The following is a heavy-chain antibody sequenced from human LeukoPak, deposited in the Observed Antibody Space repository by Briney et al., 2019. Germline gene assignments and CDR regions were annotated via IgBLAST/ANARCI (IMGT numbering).Heavy chain of an antibody. J-gene: IGHJ6*02. CDR1: GFTFSSYA. D-gene: IGHD3-16*01. CDR3: AKDGTLLYCDYVWSYYYGMDV. V-gene: IGHV3-23*01. Sequence: RGGSLILSCAASGFTFSSYAMSWVRQAPGKGLEWVSAISGSGGSTYYAGSVKGRFTIATNKSENTLYLQMNSLRAEDTAVYYCAKDGTLLYCDYVWSYYYGMDVWGQGTTVTVSS. CDR2: ISGSGGST.